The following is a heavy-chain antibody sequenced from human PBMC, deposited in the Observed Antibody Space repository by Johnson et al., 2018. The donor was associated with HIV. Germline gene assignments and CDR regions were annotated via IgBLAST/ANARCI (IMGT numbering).Heavy chain of an antibody. D-gene: IGHD6-6*01. J-gene: IGHJ3*02. CDR2: IKQDGSAK. CDR1: GFTFSSYW. CDR3: ARDKGIAARPDAFDI. V-gene: IGHV3-7*01. Sequence: VQLVESGGGLVQPGGYLRLSCAASGFTFSSYWMSWVLQAPGKGLEWVANIKQDGSAKYYVDSVKGRFTISRDNAKNTLYLQMNSLRAEDTAVYYCARDKGIAARPDAFDIWGQWTMVTVSS.